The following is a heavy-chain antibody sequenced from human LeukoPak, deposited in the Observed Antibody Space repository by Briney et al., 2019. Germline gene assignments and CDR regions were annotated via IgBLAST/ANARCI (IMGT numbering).Heavy chain of an antibody. Sequence: ASVKVSCKASGYTFTSYGISWVRQAPGQGLEWMGWISAYNGNTNYAQKLQGRVTMTTDTSTSTAYMELRSLRSDDTAVYYCARGSTIFGVVILYYYYGMDVWSQGTTVTVSS. CDR2: ISAYNGNT. D-gene: IGHD3-3*01. CDR1: GYTFTSYG. J-gene: IGHJ6*02. CDR3: ARGSTIFGVVILYYYYGMDV. V-gene: IGHV1-18*01.